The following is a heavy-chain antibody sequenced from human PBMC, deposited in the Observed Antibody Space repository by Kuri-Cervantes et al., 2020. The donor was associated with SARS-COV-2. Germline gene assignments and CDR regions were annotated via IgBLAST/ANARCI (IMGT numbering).Heavy chain of an antibody. Sequence: GGSLRLSCAASGFTFSSYSMNWVRQAPGKGLEWVSSISSSSSYIYYADSVKGRFTISRDNAKNSLYLRMNSLRAEDTAVYYCARQWELPNLGDFDYWGQGTLVTVSS. CDR2: ISSSSSYI. CDR3: ARQWELPNLGDFDY. J-gene: IGHJ4*02. D-gene: IGHD1-26*01. V-gene: IGHV3-21*01. CDR1: GFTFSSYS.